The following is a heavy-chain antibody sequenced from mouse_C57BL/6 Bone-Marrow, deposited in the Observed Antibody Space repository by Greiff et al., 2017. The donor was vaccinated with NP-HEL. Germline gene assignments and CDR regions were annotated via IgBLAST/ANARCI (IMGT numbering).Heavy chain of an antibody. CDR2: IDPSDSYT. CDR3: ARRPYRGDYYAMDY. V-gene: IGHV1-59*01. J-gene: IGHJ4*01. D-gene: IGHD2-14*01. Sequence: VQLQQPGAELVRPGTSVKLSCKASGYTFTSYWMHWVKQRPGQGLEWIGVIDPSDSYTNYNQKFKDKATLTVDKSSSTAYMQLSSLTSEDSAVYYCARRPYRGDYYAMDYWGQGTSVTVSS. CDR1: GYTFTSYW.